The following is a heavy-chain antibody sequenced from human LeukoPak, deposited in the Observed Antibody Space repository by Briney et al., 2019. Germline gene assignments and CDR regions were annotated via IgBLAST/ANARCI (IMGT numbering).Heavy chain of an antibody. CDR1: GGSFSGYY. V-gene: IGHV4-34*01. CDR2: INRSGST. J-gene: IGHJ4*02. Sequence: SETLSLTCAVYGGSFSGYYWSWIRQPPGKGLEWIGEINRSGSTNYNPSLKSRVTISVDTSKNQFSLKLSSVTAADTAVYYCARGRDVYGLNDYWGQGTLVTVSS. D-gene: IGHD5-24*01. CDR3: ARGRDVYGLNDY.